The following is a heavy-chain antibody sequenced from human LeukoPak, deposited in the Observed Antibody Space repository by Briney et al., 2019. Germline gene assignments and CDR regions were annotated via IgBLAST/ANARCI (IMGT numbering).Heavy chain of an antibody. V-gene: IGHV4-34*01. CDR3: ARARFGEFSNYYYYYYMDV. Sequence: SETLSLTCAVYGGSFSGYYWSWIRQPPGKGLEWIGEINHSGSTNYNPSLKSRVTISVDTSKNQFSLKLSSVTAADTAVYYCARARFGEFSNYYYYYYMDVWGKGTTVTISS. CDR2: INHSGST. CDR1: GGSFSGYY. D-gene: IGHD3-10*01. J-gene: IGHJ6*03.